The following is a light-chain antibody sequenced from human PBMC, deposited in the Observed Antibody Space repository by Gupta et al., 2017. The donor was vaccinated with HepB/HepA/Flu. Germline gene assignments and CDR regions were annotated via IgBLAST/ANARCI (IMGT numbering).Light chain of an antibody. CDR1: SSDVGGYNY. CDR2: DVS. Sequence: QSALTQPASVSGSPGQSITISCTGTSSDVGGYNYVSWYQQHPGKAPKLMIYDVSNRPSGVSNRFSGSKSGNTASLTIAGLQAEDEGDDYCSSYTSSSTRGFGTGTKVTVL. V-gene: IGLV2-14*01. CDR3: SSYTSSSTRG. J-gene: IGLJ1*01.